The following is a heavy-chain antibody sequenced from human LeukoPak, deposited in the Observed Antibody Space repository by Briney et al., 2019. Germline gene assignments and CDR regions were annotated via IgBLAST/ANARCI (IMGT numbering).Heavy chain of an antibody. J-gene: IGHJ4*02. V-gene: IGHV1-46*01. Sequence: ASVKVSCKASGYTFTSYGISWVRQAPGQGLEWMGIINPSGGSTSYAQKFQGRVTMTRDMSTSTVYMELSSLRSEDTAVYYCARDSTTYYYDSSGYPPGGYFDYWGQGTLVTVSS. CDR3: ARDSTTYYYDSSGYPPGGYFDY. CDR2: INPSGGST. CDR1: GYTFTSYG. D-gene: IGHD3-22*01.